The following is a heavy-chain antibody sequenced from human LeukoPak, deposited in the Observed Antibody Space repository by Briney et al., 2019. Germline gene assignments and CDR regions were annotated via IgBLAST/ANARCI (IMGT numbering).Heavy chain of an antibody. CDR3: ARDAHQLPAAGDLAS. J-gene: IGHJ5*02. CDR1: GFTVSDNY. V-gene: IGHV3-53*01. D-gene: IGHD6-13*01. CDR2: MYSGGDT. Sequence: PGGSLRLSCAASGFTVSDNYMSWVRQAPGKGLEWVSVMYSGGDTYYANSVKGRFTFSRDISKNTLYLQMNGLRTEDTAMYYCARDAHQLPAAGDLASWGQGTLVTVSS.